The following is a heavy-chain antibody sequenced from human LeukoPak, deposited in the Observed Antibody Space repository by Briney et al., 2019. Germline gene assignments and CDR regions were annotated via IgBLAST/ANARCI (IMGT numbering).Heavy chain of an antibody. J-gene: IGHJ4*02. CDR1: GGSFSPYY. CDR2: NNRSGST. D-gene: IGHD2-21*02. V-gene: IGHV4-34*01. Sequence: PSEILSLTCAVYGGSFSPYYWSWIRQPPGKGLEWIGENNRSGSTNYNPSLKSRVTISVDTSKNQFSLRLSSVTAADTAVYYCARGGFYCGGDCYVDYWGQGTLVTVSS. CDR3: ARGGFYCGGDCYVDY.